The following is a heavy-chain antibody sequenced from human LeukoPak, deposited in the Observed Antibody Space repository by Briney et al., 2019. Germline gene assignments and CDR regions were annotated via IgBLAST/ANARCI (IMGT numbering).Heavy chain of an antibody. CDR1: GGSISSYY. Sequence: SETLSLTCTVSGGSISSYYWSWIRQPSGKGLEWIGYIYYSGSTNYNPSLKSRVTISVDTSKNQFSLKLSSVTAADTAVYYCARLGNCSGGSCYGIRPNWFDPWGQGTLVTVSS. CDR2: IYYSGST. V-gene: IGHV4-59*08. CDR3: ARLGNCSGGSCYGIRPNWFDP. D-gene: IGHD2-15*01. J-gene: IGHJ5*02.